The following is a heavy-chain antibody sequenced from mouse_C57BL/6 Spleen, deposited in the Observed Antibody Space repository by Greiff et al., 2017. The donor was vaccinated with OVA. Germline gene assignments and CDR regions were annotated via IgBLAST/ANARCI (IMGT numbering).Heavy chain of an antibody. D-gene: IGHD1-1*01. V-gene: IGHV1-82*01. CDR2: IYPGDGDT. CDR1: GYAFSSSW. J-gene: IGHJ4*01. Sequence: VKLQQSGPELVKPGASVKISCKASGYAFSSSWMNWVKQRPGKGLEWIGRIYPGDGDTNYNGKFKGKATLTADKSSSTAYMQLSSLTSEDSAVYFCARCYYGDAMDYWGQGTSVTVSS. CDR3: ARCYYGDAMDY.